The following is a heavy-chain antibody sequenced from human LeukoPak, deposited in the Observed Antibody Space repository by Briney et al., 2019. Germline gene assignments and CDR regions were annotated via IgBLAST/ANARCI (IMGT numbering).Heavy chain of an antibody. CDR3: VRDSGGWYRWFDP. CDR2: IFYSGST. V-gene: IGHV4-39*07. J-gene: IGHJ5*02. CDR1: SGSISTSNYY. D-gene: IGHD6-19*01. Sequence: SETLSLTCTVSSGSISTSNYYWGWVRQPPGKALEWIGNIFYSGSTYYSPSLKSRVTISLDTSRNQFSLKLNSVTAADTAVYYCVRDSGGWYRWFDPWGQGTLVTVSS.